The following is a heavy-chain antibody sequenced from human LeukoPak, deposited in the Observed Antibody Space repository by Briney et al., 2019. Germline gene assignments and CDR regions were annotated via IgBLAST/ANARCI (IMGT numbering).Heavy chain of an antibody. Sequence: PSETLSLTCTVSGGSISSSSYYWGWIRQPPGKGLEWIGSIYYSGSTYYNPSLKSRVTISVDTSKNQFSLELSSVTAADTAVYYCARTSRRGSGSYYFDYWGQGTLVTVSS. CDR3: ARTSRRGSGSYYFDY. D-gene: IGHD3-10*01. J-gene: IGHJ4*02. V-gene: IGHV4-39*01. CDR1: GGSISSSSYY. CDR2: IYYSGST.